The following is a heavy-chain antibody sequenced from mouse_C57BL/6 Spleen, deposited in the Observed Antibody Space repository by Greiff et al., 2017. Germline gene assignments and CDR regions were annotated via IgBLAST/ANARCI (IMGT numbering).Heavy chain of an antibody. V-gene: IGHV1-55*01. D-gene: IGHD2-14*01. CDR1: GYTFTSYW. J-gene: IGHJ2*01. Sequence: VQLQQPGAELVKPGASVKMSCKASGYTFTSYWITWVKPRPGPGLEWIGDIYPGSGSTHYNEKFQSQATLTVDTSSSTAYMQLSSLTSEDSAVDYWARMGGYGGYWGKGTTLTVSS. CDR3: ARMGGYGGY. CDR2: IYPGSGST.